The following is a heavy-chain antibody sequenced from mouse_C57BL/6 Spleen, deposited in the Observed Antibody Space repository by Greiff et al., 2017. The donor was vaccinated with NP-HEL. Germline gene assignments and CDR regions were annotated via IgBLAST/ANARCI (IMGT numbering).Heavy chain of an antibody. V-gene: IGHV1-50*01. J-gene: IGHJ3*01. Sequence: QVQLQQPGAELVKPGASVKLSCKASGYTFTSYWMQWVKQRPGQGLEWIGEIDPSDSYTNYNQKFKGKATLTVDTSSSTAYMQLSSLTSEDSAVYYCARDWDKGFAYWGQGTLVTVSA. CDR3: ARDWDKGFAY. CDR1: GYTFTSYW. CDR2: IDPSDSYT. D-gene: IGHD4-1*01.